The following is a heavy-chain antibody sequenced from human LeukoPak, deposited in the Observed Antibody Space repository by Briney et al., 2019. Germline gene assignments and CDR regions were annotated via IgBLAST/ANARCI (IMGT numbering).Heavy chain of an antibody. Sequence: SETLSLTCTVSGGSISSGGYYWGWIRQPPGKGLEWIGSIYYSGSTYYNPSLKSRVTISVDTSKNQFSLKLSSVTAADTAVYYCARVFLCSGGSCYSGGWFDPWGQGTLVTVSS. D-gene: IGHD2-15*01. CDR2: IYYSGST. CDR1: GGSISSGGYY. V-gene: IGHV4-39*07. J-gene: IGHJ5*02. CDR3: ARVFLCSGGSCYSGGWFDP.